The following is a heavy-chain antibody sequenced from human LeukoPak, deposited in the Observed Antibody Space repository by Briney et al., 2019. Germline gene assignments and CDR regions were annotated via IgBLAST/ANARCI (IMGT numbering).Heavy chain of an antibody. CDR1: GGSFSGYY. Sequence: SETLSLTCAVYGGSFSGYYWSWIRQPPGKGLEWIGGINHSGSTSYNPSLKSRVTISVDTSKNQFSLKLSSVTAADTAVYYCARGSLYCSGGSCYSGYFDYWGQGTLVTVSS. CDR2: INHSGST. V-gene: IGHV4-34*01. CDR3: ARGSLYCSGGSCYSGYFDY. D-gene: IGHD2-15*01. J-gene: IGHJ4*02.